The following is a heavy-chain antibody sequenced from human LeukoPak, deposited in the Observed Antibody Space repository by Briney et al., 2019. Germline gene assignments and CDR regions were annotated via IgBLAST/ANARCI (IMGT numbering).Heavy chain of an antibody. J-gene: IGHJ4*02. CDR1: GFSFSNYG. D-gene: IGHD3-16*01. CDR3: ARDLLSLPHKYFDS. V-gene: IGHV3-30*02. CDR2: IRYDGSQK. Sequence: GGSLRLSCAASGFSFSNYGMHWVRQAPGKGLEWVAYIRYDGSQKYYGDSVKGRFTISRYNSKNTVYLQMNSLRDEDTAVYYCARDLLSLPHKYFDSWGQGTVVTVSS.